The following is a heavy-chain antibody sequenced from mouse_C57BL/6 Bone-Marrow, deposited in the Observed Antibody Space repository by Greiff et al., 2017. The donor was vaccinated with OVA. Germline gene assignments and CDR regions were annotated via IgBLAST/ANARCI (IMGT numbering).Heavy chain of an antibody. CDR1: GFTFSDYY. J-gene: IGHJ3*01. CDR3: ARDSLGQGGFAY. CDR2: INYDGSST. D-gene: IGHD3-3*01. Sequence: EVKVVESEGGLVQPGSSMKLSCTASGFTFSDYYMAWVRQVPEKGLEWVANINYDGSSTYYLDSLKSRFIISRDNAKNILYLQMSSLKSEDTATYYCARDSLGQGGFAYWGQGTLVTVSA. V-gene: IGHV5-16*01.